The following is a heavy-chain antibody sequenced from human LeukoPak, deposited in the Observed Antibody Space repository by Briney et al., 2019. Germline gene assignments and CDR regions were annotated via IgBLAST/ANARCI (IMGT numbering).Heavy chain of an antibody. J-gene: IGHJ3*02. Sequence: PSETLSLTCTVSGGSVSSYYWSWIRQPPGKGLEWIGYIYHSGSTNYNPSLKSRVIMSVDTSKNQFSLKLSYVTAADTAVYYCARPYISGWYGTFDIWGQGTMVTVSS. CDR1: GGSVSSYY. V-gene: IGHV4-59*08. D-gene: IGHD6-19*01. CDR2: IYHSGST. CDR3: ARPYISGWYGTFDI.